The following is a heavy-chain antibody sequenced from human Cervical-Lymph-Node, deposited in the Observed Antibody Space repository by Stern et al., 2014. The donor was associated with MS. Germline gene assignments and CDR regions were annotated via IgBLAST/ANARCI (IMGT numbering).Heavy chain of an antibody. D-gene: IGHD4-23*01. CDR1: GFTFSSSG. J-gene: IGHJ1*01. CDR3: AREGGNTAEYFQH. CDR2: IWYDGSNR. Sequence: VQLVESGGGVVQPGRSLRLSCAASGFTFSSSGMHWVRQAPGKGLAWLAIIWYDGSNRYYADYVKGRFTISRDNSKNTLYLQMNSLRAEDTAVYYCAREGGNTAEYFQHWGQGTLVTVSS. V-gene: IGHV3-33*01.